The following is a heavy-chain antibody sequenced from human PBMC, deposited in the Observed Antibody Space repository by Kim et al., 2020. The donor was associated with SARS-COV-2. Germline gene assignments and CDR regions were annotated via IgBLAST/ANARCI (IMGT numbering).Heavy chain of an antibody. D-gene: IGHD1-26*01. CDR2: IKQDGSEK. J-gene: IGHJ3*02. V-gene: IGHV3-7*03. Sequence: GGSLRLSCAASGFTFTDYWMTWVRQAPGKGLEWVASIKQDGSEKFYLDSVKGRFTISRDNAQKSVYLQMNSLRREDTAVYYCARDGKSIFDAFDIWGQGRMVTVSS. CDR3: ARDGKSIFDAFDI. CDR1: GFTFTDYW.